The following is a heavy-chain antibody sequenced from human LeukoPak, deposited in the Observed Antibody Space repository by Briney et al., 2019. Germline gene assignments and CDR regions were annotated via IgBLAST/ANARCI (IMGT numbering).Heavy chain of an antibody. CDR3: ARDRGGSYSAIDY. J-gene: IGHJ4*02. CDR1: GFTFSSYS. V-gene: IGHV3-48*04. D-gene: IGHD1-26*01. Sequence: GGSLRLSCAASGFTFSSYSMNWVRQAPGKGLEWVSFISSSSSAIYYADSVKGRFTISRDNAKNSLYLQMNSLRAEDTAVYYCARDRGGSYSAIDYWGRGTLVTVSS. CDR2: ISSSSSAI.